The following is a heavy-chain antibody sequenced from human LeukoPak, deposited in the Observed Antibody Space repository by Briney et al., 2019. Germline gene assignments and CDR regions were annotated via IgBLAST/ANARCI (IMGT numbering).Heavy chain of an antibody. D-gene: IGHD3-22*01. CDR2: ISSSSSTI. CDR1: GFTFSSYS. V-gene: IGHV3-48*01. J-gene: IGHJ4*02. CDR3: ARGGHYYDSSGYLPFES. Sequence: GGSLRLSCAASGFTFSSYSMNWVRQAPGKGLEWVSYISSSSSTIYCADSVKGRFTISRDNSKNTLYLQMNSLRAEDTAVYYCARGGHYYDSSGYLPFESWGQGTLVTVSS.